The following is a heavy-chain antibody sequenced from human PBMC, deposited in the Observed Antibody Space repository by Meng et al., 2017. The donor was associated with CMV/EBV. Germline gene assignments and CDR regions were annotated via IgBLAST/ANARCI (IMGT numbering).Heavy chain of an antibody. CDR2: INHSGST. CDR3: ARAKIMYYYDSSGYYYDY. Sequence: QVQLQQWGAGLLKPSATLSLTCAVYGGYFSGYYWSWIRQPPGKGLEWIGEINHSGSTNYNPSLKSRVTISVDTSKNQFSLKLSSVTAADTAVYYCARAKIMYYYDSSGYYYDYWGQGTLVTVSS. J-gene: IGHJ4*02. D-gene: IGHD3-22*01. V-gene: IGHV4-34*01. CDR1: GGYFSGYY.